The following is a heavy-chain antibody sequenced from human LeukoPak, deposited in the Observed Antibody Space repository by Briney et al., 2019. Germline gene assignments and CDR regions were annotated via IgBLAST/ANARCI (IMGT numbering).Heavy chain of an antibody. D-gene: IGHD4-23*01. Sequence: ASVKVSCKASGYTFTGYYMHWVRQAPGQGLEXXXXXXXNSGGTNYAQKFQGRVTMTRDTSISTAYMELSRLRSDDTAVYYCARDLYGGNSPYYYYYGMDVWGQGTTVTVSS. V-gene: IGHV1-2*02. CDR3: ARDLYGGNSPYYYYYGMDV. CDR2: XXXNSGGT. CDR1: GYTFTGYY. J-gene: IGHJ6*02.